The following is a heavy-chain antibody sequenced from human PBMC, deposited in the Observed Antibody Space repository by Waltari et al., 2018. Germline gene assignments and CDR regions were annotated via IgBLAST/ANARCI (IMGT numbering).Heavy chain of an antibody. CDR3: ARVIGSGSYHYFDY. V-gene: IGHV3-23*01. J-gene: IGHJ4*02. CDR2: ISRSGGGT. CDR1: GFTFDHYA. D-gene: IGHD3-10*01. Sequence: EVQLLESGGTLVQPGGSLRLSCEASGFTFDHYALTWVRQAPGKGLGWVSVISRSGGGTYFADSLKGRFSISRDNSKNTLFLQMSSLRVEDTAMYYCARVIGSGSYHYFDYWGQGTLVTVSS.